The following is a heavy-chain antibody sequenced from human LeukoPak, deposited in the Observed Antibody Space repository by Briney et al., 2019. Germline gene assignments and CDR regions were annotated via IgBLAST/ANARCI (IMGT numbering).Heavy chain of an antibody. CDR2: MYTSGST. D-gene: IGHD3-22*01. J-gene: IGHJ4*02. V-gene: IGHV4-4*07. CDR3: ARAGSSGYYYG. Sequence: PSETLSHTRNVPLGSTSRYYWSWMWPPAGRGVGWIGRMYTSGSTNDSPSLKSRVTMSADTSKNQFSLKLSSVTAAVTAVYYCARAGSSGYYYGWGQGTLVSVSS. CDR1: LGSTSRYY.